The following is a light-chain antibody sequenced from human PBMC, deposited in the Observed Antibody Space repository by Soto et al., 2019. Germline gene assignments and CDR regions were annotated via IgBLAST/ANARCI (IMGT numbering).Light chain of an antibody. V-gene: IGKV3-11*01. CDR2: DAS. Sequence: EIVLTHSPATLSFSPGDIATLSFRASQSVSSYLAWYQQKPGQAPRLLIYDASNRATGIPARFSGSGSGTDFTLTISSLEPEDFAVYYCQQRSNWPLTFGGGTKVDIK. J-gene: IGKJ4*01. CDR3: QQRSNWPLT. CDR1: QSVSSY.